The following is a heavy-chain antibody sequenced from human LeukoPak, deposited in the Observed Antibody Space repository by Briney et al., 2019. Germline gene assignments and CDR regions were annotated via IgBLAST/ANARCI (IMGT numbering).Heavy chain of an antibody. CDR2: TYYRSKWSN. J-gene: IGHJ5*02. CDR3: ARRLTQYDCFDP. CDR1: GDSVSSNSAA. V-gene: IGHV6-1*01. D-gene: IGHD2-2*01. Sequence: SQTLSLTCVISGDSVSSNSAAWNWIRQSPSRGLEWLGRTYYRSKWSNDYVVSLKSRITINPDTSKNQFSLHLNSVTPEDTAVYYCARRLTQYDCFDPWGQGILVTVSS.